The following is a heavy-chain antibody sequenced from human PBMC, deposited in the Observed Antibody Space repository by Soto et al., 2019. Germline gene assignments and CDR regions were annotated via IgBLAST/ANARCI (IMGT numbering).Heavy chain of an antibody. V-gene: IGHV3-33*06. D-gene: IGHD3-3*02. CDR1: GFTFTSYN. Sequence: GGSLRLSCTTSGFTFTSYNMHWVRQAPGKGLEWVATFWYDASGQKYADSVEGRFTISRDNSKNTLYLQMNSLRAEDTAVYYCAKEARSPFDPWGQGTLVTVSS. CDR2: FWYDASGQ. CDR3: AKEARSPFDP. J-gene: IGHJ5*02.